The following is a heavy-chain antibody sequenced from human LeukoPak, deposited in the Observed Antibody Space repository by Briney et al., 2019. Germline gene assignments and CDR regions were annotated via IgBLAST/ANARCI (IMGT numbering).Heavy chain of an antibody. CDR2: ISSSGGST. J-gene: IGHJ4*02. V-gene: IGHV3-23*01. D-gene: IGHD3-22*01. CDR1: GFTFSSYA. Sequence: GGSLRLSCAASGFTFSSYAMNWVRQAPGKGLEWVSAISSSGGSTYYADSVKGRFTISRDNPKSTLYLQMNSLRAEDTAVYYCAKDPRRNYYDSSGYLVYWGQGTLVTVSS. CDR3: AKDPRRNYYDSSGYLVY.